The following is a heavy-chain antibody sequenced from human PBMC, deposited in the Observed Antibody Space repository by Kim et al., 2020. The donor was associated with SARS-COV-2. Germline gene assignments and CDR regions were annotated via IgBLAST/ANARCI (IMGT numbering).Heavy chain of an antibody. Sequence: ASVKVSCKASGYTFTSYAMHWVRQAPGQRLEWMGWINAGNGNTKYSQKFQGRVTITRDTSASTAYMELSSLRPEDTAVYYCARRLPYYYMDVWGKGTTVTVSS. V-gene: IGHV1-3*01. CDR1: GYTFTSYA. J-gene: IGHJ6*03. CDR3: ARRLPYYYMDV. CDR2: INAGNGNT.